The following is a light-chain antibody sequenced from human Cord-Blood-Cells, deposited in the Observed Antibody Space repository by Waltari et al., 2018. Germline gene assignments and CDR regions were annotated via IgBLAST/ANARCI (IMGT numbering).Light chain of an antibody. Sequence: QSALTQPASVSGSPGQSITISCPGTSSDVGGYNYVSWYQQHPGKAPKLMIYEVSNRPSGVSNRFSGSKSGNKASLTIPGLQAEDEADYYCSSYTSSSNWVFGGGTKLTVL. V-gene: IGLV2-14*01. J-gene: IGLJ3*02. CDR3: SSYTSSSNWV. CDR2: EVS. CDR1: SSDVGGYNY.